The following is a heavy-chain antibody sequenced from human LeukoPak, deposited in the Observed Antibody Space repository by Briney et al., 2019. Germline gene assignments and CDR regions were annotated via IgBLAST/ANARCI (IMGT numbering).Heavy chain of an antibody. Sequence: SQTLSLTCAVSGGSISSGGYYWGWIRQPPGKGLEWIGSIYYSGSTYYNPSLKSRVTISVDTSKNQFSLKLSSVTAADTAVYYCARSEYSYGANWFDPWGQGTLVTVSS. CDR3: ARSEYSYGANWFDP. CDR1: GGSISSGGYY. D-gene: IGHD5-18*01. CDR2: IYYSGST. V-gene: IGHV4-39*07. J-gene: IGHJ5*02.